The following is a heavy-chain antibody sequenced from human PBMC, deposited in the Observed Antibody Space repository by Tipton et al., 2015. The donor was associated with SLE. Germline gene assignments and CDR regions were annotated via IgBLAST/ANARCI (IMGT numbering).Heavy chain of an antibody. D-gene: IGHD1-26*01. CDR2: VHKIGSS. V-gene: IGHV4-39*07. CDR1: GGSISSSSYY. Sequence: TLSLTCTVSGGSISSSSYYWGWIRQPPGKGLEWIGSVHKIGSSFYNPSLKSRVTITIETSRNQISLRLGSVTAADTAVYFCAREGGGSFLWGQGTLVTVSS. CDR3: AREGGGSFL. J-gene: IGHJ4*02.